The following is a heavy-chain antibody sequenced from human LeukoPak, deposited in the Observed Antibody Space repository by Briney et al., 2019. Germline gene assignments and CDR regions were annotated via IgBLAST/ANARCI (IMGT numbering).Heavy chain of an antibody. CDR1: GYSISSGYY. J-gene: IGHJ4*02. CDR2: IYTSGST. V-gene: IGHV4-4*07. Sequence: SETLSLTCTVSGYSISSGYYWGWIRQPAGKGLEWIGRIYTSGSTNYNPSLKSRVTMSVDTSKNQFSLKLSSVTAADTAVYYCARALRGNGFDYWGQGTLVTVSS. CDR3: ARALRGNGFDY.